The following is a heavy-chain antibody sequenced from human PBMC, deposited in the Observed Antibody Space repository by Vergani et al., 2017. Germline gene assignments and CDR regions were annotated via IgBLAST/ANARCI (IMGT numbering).Heavy chain of an antibody. J-gene: IGHJ4*02. CDR3: AGENPVQSGDY. Sequence: EVQLVESGGGLVKPGGSLRLSCAASGFTFSRYSMNWVRQAPGKGREWVSSISSSSSYIYYADSVKGRFTSSRDNAKNSLYLQMNSLRAEDTAVYYCAGENPVQSGDYWGQGTLVTVSS. D-gene: IGHD4-11*01. CDR1: GFTFSRYS. V-gene: IGHV3-21*01. CDR2: ISSSSSYI.